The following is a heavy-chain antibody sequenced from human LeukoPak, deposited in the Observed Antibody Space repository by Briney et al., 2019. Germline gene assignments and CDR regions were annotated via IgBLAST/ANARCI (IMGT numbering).Heavy chain of an antibody. D-gene: IGHD5-18*01. V-gene: IGHV3-9*01. CDR3: AKDFGYGYGSYYFDY. CDR2: ISWNSGSI. Sequence: GGSLRVSCAASGFTFDDYAMHWVRQAPGKGLEWVSGISWNSGSIGYADSVKGRFTISRDNAKNSLYLQMNSLRAEDTALYYCAKDFGYGYGSYYFDYWGQGTLVTVSS. J-gene: IGHJ4*02. CDR1: GFTFDDYA.